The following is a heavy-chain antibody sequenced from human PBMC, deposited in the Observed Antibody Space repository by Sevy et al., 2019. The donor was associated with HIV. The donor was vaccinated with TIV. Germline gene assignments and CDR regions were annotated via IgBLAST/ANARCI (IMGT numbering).Heavy chain of an antibody. CDR3: AGENAWGRGYS. J-gene: IGHJ4*02. CDR1: GGSITSLY. Sequence: SETLSLTCTVSGGSITSLYWNWIRQPPGKGLEWIANIYYNGHINYDPSLKSRVTLSLDTSKNQFSLRLSSVTAADAAMYYCAGENAWGRGYSWGQGTLVTVSS. D-gene: IGHD1-26*01. CDR2: IYYNGHI. V-gene: IGHV4-59*08.